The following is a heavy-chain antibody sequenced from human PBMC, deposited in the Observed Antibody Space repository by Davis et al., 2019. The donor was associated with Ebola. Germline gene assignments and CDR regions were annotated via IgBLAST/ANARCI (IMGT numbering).Heavy chain of an antibody. CDR2: IYYSGST. CDR3: ATSRGVGAEDF. Sequence: MPSETLSLTCTVSGGSISSGGYYWSWIRQHPGKGLEWIGYIYYSGSTYYNPSLTSRVTISVDTSKNHFSLKLSSVTAADTAVYYCATSRGVGAEDFWGQGILVTVSS. V-gene: IGHV4-31*03. D-gene: IGHD1-26*01. CDR1: GGSISSGGYY. J-gene: IGHJ4*02.